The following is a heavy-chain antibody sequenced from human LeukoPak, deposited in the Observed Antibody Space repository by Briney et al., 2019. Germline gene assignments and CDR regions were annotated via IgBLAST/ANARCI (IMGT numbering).Heavy chain of an antibody. D-gene: IGHD2-15*01. Sequence: ASVKVSCKASGYVFTGYYMHWVRQPPGQGLEWMGWINPNSGGTISAQNFRGRVTLTRDTAISTADMELSGLTSDDTAVYYCARGYCRGGDCYEFDYWGQGTLVTVSS. V-gene: IGHV1-2*02. CDR1: GYVFTGYY. J-gene: IGHJ4*02. CDR2: INPNSGGT. CDR3: ARGYCRGGDCYEFDY.